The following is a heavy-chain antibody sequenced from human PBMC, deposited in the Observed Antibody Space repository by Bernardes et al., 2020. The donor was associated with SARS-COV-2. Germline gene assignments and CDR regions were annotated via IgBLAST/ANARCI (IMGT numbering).Heavy chain of an antibody. CDR2: INPNSGGT. CDR1: GYAFTGYY. J-gene: IGHJ6*02. D-gene: IGHD3-3*01. CDR3: ARGGLWSGYDYYYYYGMDV. Sequence: ASVKVSCKASGYAFTGYYMHWVRQAPGQGLEWMRWINPNSGGTNYAQKFQGWVTMTRDTSISTAYMELSRLRSDDTAVYYCARGGLWSGYDYYYYYGMDVWGQGTTVTVSS. V-gene: IGHV1-2*04.